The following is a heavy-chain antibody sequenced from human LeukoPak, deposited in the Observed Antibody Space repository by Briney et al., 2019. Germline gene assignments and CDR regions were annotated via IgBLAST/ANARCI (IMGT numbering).Heavy chain of an antibody. V-gene: IGHV4-34*01. CDR2: INHSGST. J-gene: IGHJ6*03. Sequence: SETLSLTCAVYGGSFSGYYWSWIRQPPGKGLEWIGEINHSGSTNYNPSLKSRVTISVDTSKNQFSLQLSSVTAADTAVYYCARVIQYLYYIEVWGKGTAVTVSS. CDR1: GGSFSGYY. CDR3: ARVIQYLYYIEV. D-gene: IGHD2/OR15-2a*01.